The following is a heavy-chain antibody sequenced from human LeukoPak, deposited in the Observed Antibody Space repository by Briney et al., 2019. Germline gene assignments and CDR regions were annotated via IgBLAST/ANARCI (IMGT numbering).Heavy chain of an antibody. J-gene: IGHJ6*03. CDR2: MNPNSGNT. Sequence: ASVKVSCKASGYTFTSYDINWVRQATGQGVEWMGWMNPNSGNTGYAQKFQGRVTITRNTSISTAYMELSSLRSDDTAVYYCARGLRLPTRAPSYYYYMDVWGKGTPVTVSS. V-gene: IGHV1-8*03. CDR1: GYTFTSYD. CDR3: ARGLRLPTRAPSYYYYMDV.